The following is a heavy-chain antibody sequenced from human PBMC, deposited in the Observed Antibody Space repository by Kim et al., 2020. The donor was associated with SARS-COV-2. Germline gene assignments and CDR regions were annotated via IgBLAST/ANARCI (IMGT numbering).Heavy chain of an antibody. Sequence: GGSLRLSCAASGFTFSSYAMHWVRQAPGKGLEWVSGISCTGGNTYHADSVKGRFTISRDTARYSLYLLINRLRADNTALYCCAKDYAGDWCYGNCFCSWG. J-gene: IGHJ5*01. CDR2: ISCTGGNT. CDR3: AKDYAGDWCYGNCFCS. D-gene: IGHD2-21*02. CDR1: GFTFSSYA. V-gene: IGHV3-23*01.